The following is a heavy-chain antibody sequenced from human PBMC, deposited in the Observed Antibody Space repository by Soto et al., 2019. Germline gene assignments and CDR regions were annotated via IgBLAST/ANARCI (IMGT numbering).Heavy chain of an antibody. CDR2: IFYSGST. CDR3: TRGAADTAMVDS. CDR1: GGSIRSYY. D-gene: IGHD5-18*01. V-gene: IGHV4-59*01. Sequence: SLTCTVSGGSIRSYYWTWIRQPPGKGLEWLGYIFYSGSTFYNPSLKGRAPISIHTSKIQFPLQLTSVTASATAVYYCTRGAADTAMVDSWGQGTLVTVSS. J-gene: IGHJ4*02.